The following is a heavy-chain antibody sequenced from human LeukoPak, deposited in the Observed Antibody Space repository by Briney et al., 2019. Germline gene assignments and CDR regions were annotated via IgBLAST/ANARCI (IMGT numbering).Heavy chain of an antibody. CDR2: INPNSGGT. J-gene: IGHJ4*02. D-gene: IGHD3-9*01. Sequence: GASVNVSRKASGYTFTVYYMHWVRQAPGQGLEWMGWINPNSGGTNYAQKFQGRVTMTRDTSISTAYMELSRLRSDDTAVYYCAIANYDILTGYYYLDYWGQGTLVTVSS. CDR1: GYTFTVYY. CDR3: AIANYDILTGYYYLDY. V-gene: IGHV1-2*02.